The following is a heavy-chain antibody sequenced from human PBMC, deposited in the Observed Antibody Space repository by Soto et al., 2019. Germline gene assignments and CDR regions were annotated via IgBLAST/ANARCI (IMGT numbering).Heavy chain of an antibody. CDR1: GGTFSSYT. CDR2: IIPILGIA. CDR3: ARVQASMGYYFMDY. Sequence: QVQLVQSGAEVKKPGSSVKVSCKASGGTFSSYTISWVRQAPGQGLEWMGRIIPILGIANYAQKFQGRVTITADKSTSTAYRELSSLISEDTAVYYGARVQASMGYYFMDYWGQGTLVTVSS. V-gene: IGHV1-69*02. J-gene: IGHJ4*02. D-gene: IGHD3-22*01.